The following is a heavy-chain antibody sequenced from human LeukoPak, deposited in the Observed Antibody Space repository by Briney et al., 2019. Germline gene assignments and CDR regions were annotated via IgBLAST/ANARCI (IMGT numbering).Heavy chain of an antibody. D-gene: IGHD5-24*01. CDR2: ISYDGSNK. CDR3: ARAWPASLPSYGMDV. CDR1: GFTFSSYG. Sequence: GGSLRLSCAASGFTFSSYGMHWVRQAPGKGLEWVAVISYDGSNKYYADSVKGRFTISRDNSKNTLYLQMNSLRAEDTAVYYCARAWPASLPSYGMDVWGQGTTVTVSS. J-gene: IGHJ6*02. V-gene: IGHV3-30*03.